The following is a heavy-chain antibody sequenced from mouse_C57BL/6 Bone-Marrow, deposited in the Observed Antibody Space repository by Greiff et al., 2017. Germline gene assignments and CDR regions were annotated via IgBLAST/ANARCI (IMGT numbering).Heavy chain of an antibody. Sequence: QVQLQQSGPELVKPGASVKISCKASGYAFSSSWMNWVKQRPGKGLEWIGRIYPGDGDTNYNGKFKGKATLTADKSSSTAYMQLSSLTSEDSAVYFCARRVNGFDYWGQGTTLTVSS. CDR3: ARRVNGFDY. J-gene: IGHJ2*01. D-gene: IGHD1-1*02. V-gene: IGHV1-82*01. CDR1: GYAFSSSW. CDR2: IYPGDGDT.